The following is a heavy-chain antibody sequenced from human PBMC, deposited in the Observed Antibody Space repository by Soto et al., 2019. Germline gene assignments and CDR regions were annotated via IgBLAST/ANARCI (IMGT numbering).Heavy chain of an antibody. CDR2: ISYDGSNK. Sequence: PGGSLRLSCAASGFTFSSYGMHWVRQAPGKGLEWVAVISYDGSNKYYADSVKGRFTISRDNSKNTLYLQMNSLRAEDTAVYYCANTDTAMDNYYYYGMDVWGQGTTVTVSS. CDR1: GFTFSSYG. J-gene: IGHJ6*02. V-gene: IGHV3-30*18. CDR3: ANTDTAMDNYYYYGMDV. D-gene: IGHD5-18*01.